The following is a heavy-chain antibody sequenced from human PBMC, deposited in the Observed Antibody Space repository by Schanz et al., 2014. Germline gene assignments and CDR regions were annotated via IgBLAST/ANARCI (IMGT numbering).Heavy chain of an antibody. J-gene: IGHJ6*03. V-gene: IGHV1-69*02. D-gene: IGHD2-2*02. Sequence: QVQLVQSGAEVKKPGSSMKVSCKLSGGTFSSYTISWMRQAPGQGLEWMGKIIPVLNIATYAQRFQGRVSITADTSTNTAYMELSSLTSEDTAVYYCAGTYCSSTSCYTGYYYMDVWGKGTTVTVSS. CDR1: GGTFSSYT. CDR2: IIPVLNIA. CDR3: AGTYCSSTSCYTGYYYMDV.